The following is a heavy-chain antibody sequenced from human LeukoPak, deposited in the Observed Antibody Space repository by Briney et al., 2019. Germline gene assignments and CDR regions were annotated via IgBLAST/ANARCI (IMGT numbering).Heavy chain of an antibody. J-gene: IGHJ3*02. D-gene: IGHD6-19*01. Sequence: SETLSLTCTVSGGSISSYYWSWIRQPAGKGLEWIGRIYSSGSTNYNPSLKSRVTISVDTSKNQFSLKLSSVTAADTAVYYCARGGGPPVAGQIGGVAFDIWGQGTMVTVSS. V-gene: IGHV4-4*07. CDR2: IYSSGST. CDR1: GGSISSYY. CDR3: ARGGGPPVAGQIGGVAFDI.